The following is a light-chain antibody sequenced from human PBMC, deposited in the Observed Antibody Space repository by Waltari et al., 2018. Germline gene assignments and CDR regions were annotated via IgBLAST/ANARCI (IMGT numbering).Light chain of an antibody. CDR3: QQYNDWHLIT. CDR2: DAS. CDR1: QSVSIN. J-gene: IGKJ5*01. Sequence: EVVMTQSPATLSVFPGERATLSYRASQSVSINLAWYQQKPGQAPRLLIYDASTRATGIPARFSGSGSGTEFTLTISSLQSEDFANYYCQQYNDWHLITFGQGTRLEIK. V-gene: IGKV3-15*01.